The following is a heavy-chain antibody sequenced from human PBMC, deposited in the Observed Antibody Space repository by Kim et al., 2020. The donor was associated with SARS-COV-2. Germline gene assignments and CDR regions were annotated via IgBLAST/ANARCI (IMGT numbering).Heavy chain of an antibody. Sequence: SETLSLTCAVSGGSISSSNWWSWVRQPPGKGLEWIGEIYPSGSTNYNPSLKSRVTISVDKSKNQFSLKLSSVTAADTAVYYCARVGIEWLRARGYYYGMDVWGQGTTVAVSS. CDR1: GGSISSSNW. V-gene: IGHV4-4*02. CDR2: IYPSGST. D-gene: IGHD5-12*01. CDR3: ARVGIEWLRARGYYYGMDV. J-gene: IGHJ6*02.